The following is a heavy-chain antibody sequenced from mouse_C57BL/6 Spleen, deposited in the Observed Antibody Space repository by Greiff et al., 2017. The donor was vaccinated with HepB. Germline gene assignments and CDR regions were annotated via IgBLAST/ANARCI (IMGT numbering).Heavy chain of an antibody. V-gene: IGHV5-4*01. J-gene: IGHJ2*01. Sequence: EVKLEESGGGLVKPGGSLKLSCAASGFTFSSQAMSWVRQTPEKRREWVATISDGGSYTYYPDNVKGRFTISRDNAKNTLYLQMSHLKSEDTAMYYCARDRGGYLYYFDSWGQGTTLTVSS. CDR3: ARDRGGYLYYFDS. D-gene: IGHD2-3*01. CDR2: ISDGGSYT. CDR1: GFTFSSQA.